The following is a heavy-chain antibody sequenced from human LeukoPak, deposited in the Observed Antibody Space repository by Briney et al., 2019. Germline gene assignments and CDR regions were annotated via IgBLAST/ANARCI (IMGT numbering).Heavy chain of an antibody. CDR1: GGSIGSGDYY. Sequence: SQTLSLTCTVSGGSIGSGDYYWSWIRQHPGKGLEWIGYIYYSGSTYYNPSLKSRVTISGDTSKNQFSLKLSSVTAADTAVYYCARGSDVVATIWFDPWGQGILVTVSS. V-gene: IGHV4-31*03. J-gene: IGHJ5*02. CDR3: ARGSDVVATIWFDP. D-gene: IGHD5-12*01. CDR2: IYYSGST.